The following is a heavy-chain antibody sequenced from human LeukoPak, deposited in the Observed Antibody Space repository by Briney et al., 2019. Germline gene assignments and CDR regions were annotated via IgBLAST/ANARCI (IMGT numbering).Heavy chain of an antibody. CDR3: ARGPYSSNWYVDY. J-gene: IGHJ4*02. D-gene: IGHD6-13*01. CDR1: GFTFSSYW. V-gene: IGHV3-7*02. Sequence: GGSLRLSYAASGFTFSSYWMTWVRQAPGQGLEWVASINQDGSEKRYSDSVKGRFTISRDNAKNSLFLQMNSLRAEDTAVYYCARGPYSSNWYVDYWGQGTLVTVAS. CDR2: INQDGSEK.